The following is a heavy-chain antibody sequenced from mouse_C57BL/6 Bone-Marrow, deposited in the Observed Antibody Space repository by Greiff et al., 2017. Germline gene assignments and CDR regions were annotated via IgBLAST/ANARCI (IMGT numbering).Heavy chain of an antibody. V-gene: IGHV3-6*01. D-gene: IGHD2-4*01. CDR2: ISYDGSN. CDR1: GYSITSGYY. J-gene: IGHJ3*01. Sequence: EVKLEESGPGLVKPSQSLSLTCSVTGYSITSGYYWNWIRQFPGNKLEWMGYISYDGSNNYNPSLKNRISITRDTSKNQFFLKLNSVTTEDTATYYCARSGLRRGFAYWGQGTLVTVSA. CDR3: ARSGLRRGFAY.